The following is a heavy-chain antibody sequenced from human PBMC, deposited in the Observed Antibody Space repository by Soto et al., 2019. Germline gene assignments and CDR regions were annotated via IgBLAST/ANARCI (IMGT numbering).Heavy chain of an antibody. V-gene: IGHV1-18*01. D-gene: IGHD3-10*01. CDR2: ISAYNGNT. J-gene: IGHJ4*02. CDR1: GYTFTSYG. CDR3: ARDFSPLIVPRQSGPGY. Sequence: ASVKVSCKASGYTFTSYGISWVRQAPGQGIEWMGWISAYNGNTNYAQKLQGRVTMTTDTSTSTAYMELRSLRSDDTAVYYCARDFSPLIVPRQSGPGYWGQGTLVTVSS.